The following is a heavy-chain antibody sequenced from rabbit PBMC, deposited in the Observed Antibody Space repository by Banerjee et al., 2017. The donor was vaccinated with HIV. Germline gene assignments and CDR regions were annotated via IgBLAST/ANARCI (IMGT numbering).Heavy chain of an antibody. V-gene: IGHV1S43*01. CDR3: ARTPGYAGYPYAFKL. CDR2: IYTTSGST. D-gene: IGHD6-1*01. Sequence: QEQLKETGGGLVKPGGTLTLTCKASGIDFSSYYRMCWVRQAPGRGLELIACIYTTSGSTWYASWVNGRFTISRSTSLNTVDLQMTSLTAADTATYFCARTPGYAGYPYAFKLWGQGTLVTVS. CDR1: GIDFSSYYR. J-gene: IGHJ4*01.